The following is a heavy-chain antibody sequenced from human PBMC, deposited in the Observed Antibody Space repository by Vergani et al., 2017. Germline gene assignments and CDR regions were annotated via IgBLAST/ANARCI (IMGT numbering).Heavy chain of an antibody. CDR1: GFSILTSEMC. J-gene: IGHJ4*02. V-gene: IGHV2-70*01. Sequence: QVTLRESGPALVKPTQTLTLTCTFSGFSILTSEMCVSWIRQPPGKALEWLALIDWNDNKYFNTSLKTRLTISKDASKNQVVLTMTNMDPVDTATYYCARIRRRGRSGYDIFDFWGQGILGTGAS. CDR2: IDWNDNK. D-gene: IGHD5-12*01. CDR3: ARIRRRGRSGYDIFDF.